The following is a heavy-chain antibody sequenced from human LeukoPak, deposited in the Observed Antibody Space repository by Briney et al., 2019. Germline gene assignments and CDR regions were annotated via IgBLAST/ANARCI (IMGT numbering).Heavy chain of an antibody. V-gene: IGHV4-30-4*08. CDR2: IYYSGST. CDR3: ARDLLVPAWFDP. CDR1: GGSISSGDYY. D-gene: IGHD2-2*01. Sequence: SQTLSLTCTVSGGSISSGDYYWSWIRQPPGKGLEWIGYIYYSGSTYYNPSLKSRVTISEDTSKNQFSLKLSSVTAADTAVYYCARDLLVPAWFDPWGQGTLVTVSS. J-gene: IGHJ5*02.